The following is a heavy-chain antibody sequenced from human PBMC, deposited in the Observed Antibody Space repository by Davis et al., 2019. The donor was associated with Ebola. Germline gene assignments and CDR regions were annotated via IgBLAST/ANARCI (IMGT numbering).Heavy chain of an antibody. CDR3: ARWGYYDFWSGYYWYYYGMDV. J-gene: IGHJ6*02. Sequence: SETLSLTCTVSGGSISSSSYYWGWIRQPPGKGLEWIGSIYYSGSTYYNPSLKSRVTISVDTSKNQFSLKLSSVTAADTAVYYCARWGYYDFWSGYYWYYYGMDVWGQGTTVTVSS. CDR1: GGSISSSSYY. V-gene: IGHV4-39*07. D-gene: IGHD3-3*01. CDR2: IYYSGST.